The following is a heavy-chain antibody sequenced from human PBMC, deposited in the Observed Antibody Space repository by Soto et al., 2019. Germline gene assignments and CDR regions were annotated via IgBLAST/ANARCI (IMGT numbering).Heavy chain of an antibody. Sequence: QVQLQESGPGLVKPSQTLSLTCTVSGGSISSGDYYWSWIRQPPGKGLEWIGYIYYSGSTYYNPSLKSRVTISLDTSKNQFSLKLSSVTAADTAVYYCARVARNIKGYFDYWGQGTLVTVSS. J-gene: IGHJ4*02. D-gene: IGHD1-1*01. CDR3: ARVARNIKGYFDY. CDR1: GGSISSGDYY. CDR2: IYYSGST. V-gene: IGHV4-30-4*01.